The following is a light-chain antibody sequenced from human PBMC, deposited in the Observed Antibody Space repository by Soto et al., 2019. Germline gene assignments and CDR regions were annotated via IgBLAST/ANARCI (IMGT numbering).Light chain of an antibody. CDR1: SDDVGGYNY. CDR3: SSYAGRNDLI. J-gene: IGLJ2*01. CDR2: EVN. V-gene: IGLV2-8*01. Sequence: QSVLTQPPSASGSPGQSVTISCTGTSDDVGGYNYVSWYQQHPGKAPKLMIYEVNKRPSGVPDRFSGSKSANTASLTVSGLQAEDEADYYCSSYAGRNDLIFGGGTKLTVL.